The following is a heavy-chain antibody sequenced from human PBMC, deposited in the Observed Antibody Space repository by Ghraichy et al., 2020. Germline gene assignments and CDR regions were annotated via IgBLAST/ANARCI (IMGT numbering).Heavy chain of an antibody. CDR2: ISYDGSNK. CDR3: ATETQVGATAYYYYGMDV. Sequence: GGSLRLSCAASGFTFSYYDMHWVRQAPGKGLEWVAVISYDGSNKYYADSVKGRFTISRHNSKNTLYLQMNSLRAEDTAVYYCATETQVGATAYYYYGMDVWGQGTTVTVSS. CDR1: GFTFSYYD. J-gene: IGHJ6*02. D-gene: IGHD1-26*01. V-gene: IGHV3-30*14.